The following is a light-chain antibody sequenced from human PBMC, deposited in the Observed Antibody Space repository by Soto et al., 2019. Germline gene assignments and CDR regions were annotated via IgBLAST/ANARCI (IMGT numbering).Light chain of an antibody. J-gene: IGKJ1*01. CDR2: GAS. V-gene: IGKV3-20*01. Sequence: EIVLTQSPGTRSLSPGERATLSCRASQSVSNNYLAWYQQKSGQAPRLLIYGASGRATGIPDRFIGSGSGTDFPLTISRLDPEDFAVYYCQHYDASRTFGQGTKVDIK. CDR3: QHYDASRT. CDR1: QSVSNNY.